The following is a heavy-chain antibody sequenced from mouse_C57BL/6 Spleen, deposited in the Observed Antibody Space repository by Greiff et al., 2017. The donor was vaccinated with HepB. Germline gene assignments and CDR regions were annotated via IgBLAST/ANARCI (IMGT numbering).Heavy chain of an antibody. Sequence: QVQLKESGPGLVQPSQSLSITCTVSGFSLTSYGVHWVRQSPGKGLEWLGVIWRGGSTDYNAAFMSRLSITKDNSKSQVFFKMNSLQADDTAIYYWAKTSLYDYEGAWFAYWGQGTLVTVSA. D-gene: IGHD2-4*01. V-gene: IGHV2-5*01. CDR3: AKTSLYDYEGAWFAY. CDR2: IWRGGST. CDR1: GFSLTSYG. J-gene: IGHJ3*01.